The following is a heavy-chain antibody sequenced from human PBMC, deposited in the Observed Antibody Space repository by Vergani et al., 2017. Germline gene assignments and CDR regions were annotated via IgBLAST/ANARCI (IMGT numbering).Heavy chain of an antibody. D-gene: IGHD6-13*01. CDR1: GFTFSSYS. CDR3: ARTAYSSTSFDP. CDR2: INHSGST. Sequence: VQLVESGGGLVQPGGSLRLSCAASGFTFSSYSMNWVRQAPGKGLEWIGEINHSGSTNYNPSLKSRVTISVDTSKNQFSLKLSSVTAADTAVYYCARTAYSSTSFDPWGQGTLVTVSS. V-gene: IGHV4-34*01. J-gene: IGHJ5*02.